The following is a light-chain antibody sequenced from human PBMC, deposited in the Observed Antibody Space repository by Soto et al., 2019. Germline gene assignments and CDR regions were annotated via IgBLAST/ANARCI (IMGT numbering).Light chain of an antibody. Sequence: DIQLTQAPSFLSASVGDRVTITCRASQGISSYLAWYQQKPGKAPKLLIYAASTLQSGVPSRCSGSGSGTEVTHTSSSLQPEDYATYYCQQLNSYPLTLGGGNKVEIK. J-gene: IGKJ4*01. CDR2: AAS. CDR3: QQLNSYPLT. CDR1: QGISSY. V-gene: IGKV1-9*01.